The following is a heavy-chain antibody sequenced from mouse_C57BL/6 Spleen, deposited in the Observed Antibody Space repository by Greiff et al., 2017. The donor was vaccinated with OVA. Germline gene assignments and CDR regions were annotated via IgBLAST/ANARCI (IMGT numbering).Heavy chain of an antibody. CDR3: ATPFRDGSGYFDY. D-gene: IGHD1-1*01. CDR2: IYPGDGDT. Sequence: VQLQQSGPELVKPGASVKISCKASGYAFSSSWMNWVKQRPGKGLEWIGRIYPGDGDTNYNGKFKGKATLTADKSSSTAYMQLSSLTSEDSAVYFCATPFRDGSGYFDYWGQGTTLTVSS. CDR1: GYAFSSSW. V-gene: IGHV1-82*01. J-gene: IGHJ2*01.